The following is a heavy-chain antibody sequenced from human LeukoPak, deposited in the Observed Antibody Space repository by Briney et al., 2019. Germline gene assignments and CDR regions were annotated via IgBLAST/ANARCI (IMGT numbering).Heavy chain of an antibody. Sequence: ASVKVSCKASGGTFSSYAISWVRQAPGQGLEWMGGIIPIFGTANYAQKFQGRVTITADESTSTAYMELSSLRSEDTAVYYCARIMGDYSNYYFDYWGQGTLVTVSS. J-gene: IGHJ4*02. D-gene: IGHD4-11*01. CDR3: ARIMGDYSNYYFDY. V-gene: IGHV1-69*13. CDR1: GGTFSSYA. CDR2: IIPIFGTA.